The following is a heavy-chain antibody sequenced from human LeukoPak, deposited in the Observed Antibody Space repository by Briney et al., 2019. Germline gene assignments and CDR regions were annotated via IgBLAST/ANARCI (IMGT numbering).Heavy chain of an antibody. D-gene: IGHD3-10*01. Sequence: SETLSLTCSVSGASIITTTYYWAWIRQPPGKGLEWIGTVFYTGVTYYNSSLNSRVAISVDTSNNQFSLRLTSMTAADTALYYCARTYFYGSGNYPGYYLDYWGQGAQVVVSS. V-gene: IGHV4-39*01. CDR1: GASIITTTYY. CDR2: VFYTGVT. CDR3: ARTYFYGSGNYPGYYLDY. J-gene: IGHJ4*02.